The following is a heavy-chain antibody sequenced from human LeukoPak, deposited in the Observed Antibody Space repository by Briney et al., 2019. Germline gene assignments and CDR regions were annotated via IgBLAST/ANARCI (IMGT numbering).Heavy chain of an antibody. V-gene: IGHV3-48*01. Sequence: PGGSLRLSCAASGFTFSDYSMNWVRQAPGKGLEWISLIFSTSSMIYYADSVKGRFTISRDNAQNSLFLQKNSLRSEDTALYYCARLGRGTDSPLWASDIWGQGTMVTVSS. D-gene: IGHD2-8*02. CDR3: ARLGRGTDSPLWASDI. J-gene: IGHJ3*02. CDR1: GFTFSDYS. CDR2: IFSTSSMI.